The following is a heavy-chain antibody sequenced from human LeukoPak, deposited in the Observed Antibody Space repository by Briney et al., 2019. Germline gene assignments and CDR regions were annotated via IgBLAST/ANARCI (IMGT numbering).Heavy chain of an antibody. CDR1: GGSVSSRGYY. Sequence: PSETLSLTCTVSGGSVSSRGYYWGWLRQPPGKGLEWIGSNDYRGNSYYIPSLKSRVTISIDTSKHQLSLRLTSVTAADTAVYQCAKFEGVTMEDYWGQGTLVTVSS. CDR2: NDYRGNS. V-gene: IGHV4-39*07. J-gene: IGHJ4*02. D-gene: IGHD1-1*01. CDR3: AKFEGVTMEDY.